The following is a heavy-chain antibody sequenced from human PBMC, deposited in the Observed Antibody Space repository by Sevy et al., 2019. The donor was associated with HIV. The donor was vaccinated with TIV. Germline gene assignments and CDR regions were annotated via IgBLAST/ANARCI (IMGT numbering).Heavy chain of an antibody. Sequence: GGSLRLSCAASGFTFSSYAMSWVRQAPGKGLEWVSAISGSGGSTYYADSVKGRFTISRDNSENTLYLQMNSLRAEDTAVYYCATVSGYGDYENFDYWGQGTLVTVSS. CDR1: GFTFSSYA. CDR2: ISGSGGST. V-gene: IGHV3-23*01. CDR3: ATVSGYGDYENFDY. J-gene: IGHJ4*02. D-gene: IGHD4-17*01.